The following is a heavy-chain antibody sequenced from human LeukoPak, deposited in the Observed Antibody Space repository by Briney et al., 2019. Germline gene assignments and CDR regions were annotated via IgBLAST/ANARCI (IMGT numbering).Heavy chain of an antibody. Sequence: GESLKISCQGSGYSFTSYWIGWVRQMPGKGLEWMGIIYPGDSDTRYSPSFQGQVTISADKSISTAYLQWSSLKASDTAMYYCARRAGGAYYYYYMDVWGKGTTVTVSS. CDR3: ARRAGGAYYYYYMDV. J-gene: IGHJ6*03. CDR1: GYSFTSYW. D-gene: IGHD1-26*01. CDR2: IYPGDSDT. V-gene: IGHV5-51*01.